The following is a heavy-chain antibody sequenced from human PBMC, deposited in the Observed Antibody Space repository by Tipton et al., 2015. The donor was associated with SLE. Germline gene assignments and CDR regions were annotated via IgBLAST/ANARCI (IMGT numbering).Heavy chain of an antibody. J-gene: IGHJ4*02. V-gene: IGHV3-30*02. CDR1: GFIFRTFG. CDR3: ATLEARGF. Sequence: SLRLSCAASGFIFRTFGVHWVRQAPGKGLEWVSFIRYDGKEKFYSDSVKGRFIISRDNSKNTLYLQMNSLRPEDTAMYYCATLEARGFWGQGTLVTVPS. D-gene: IGHD1-1*01. CDR2: IRYDGKEK.